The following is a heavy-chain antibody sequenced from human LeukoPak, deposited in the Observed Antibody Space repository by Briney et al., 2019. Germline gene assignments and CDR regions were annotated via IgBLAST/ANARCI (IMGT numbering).Heavy chain of an antibody. CDR3: ARDRLWSYGMDV. J-gene: IGHJ6*02. D-gene: IGHD3-10*01. V-gene: IGHV3-66*01. CDR1: GFTVSSNY. Sequence: GGSLRLSCAASGFTVSSNYMSWVRQAPGKGLEWVSVIYAGGSTYYADSVKGRFTISRDNSKHTLYLQMNSLRAEDTAVYYCARDRLWSYGMDVWGQGTTVTVSS. CDR2: IYAGGST.